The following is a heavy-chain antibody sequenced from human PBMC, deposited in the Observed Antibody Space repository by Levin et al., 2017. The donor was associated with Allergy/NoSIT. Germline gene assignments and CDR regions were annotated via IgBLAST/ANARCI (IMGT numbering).Heavy chain of an antibody. CDR3: AKGGYCSGDYCHEGLDI. CDR1: GFTFSHYS. J-gene: IGHJ3*02. D-gene: IGHD2-15*01. Sequence: PGGSLRLSCVGSGFTFSHYSMNWVRQAPGKGLEYVSYTSRDGTTTYYADSVKGRFTISRDNAKNSLILQMNSLRAEDTALYYCAKGGYCSGDYCHEGLDIWGQGTMVTVSP. V-gene: IGHV3-48*01. CDR2: TSRDGTTT.